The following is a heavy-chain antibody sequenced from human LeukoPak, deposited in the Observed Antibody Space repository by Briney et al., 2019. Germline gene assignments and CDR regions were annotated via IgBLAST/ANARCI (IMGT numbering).Heavy chain of an antibody. D-gene: IGHD6-13*01. CDR2: MNPNSGNT. V-gene: IGHV1-8*01. CDR3: ASVGIAAAGTAGYYYYYYGMDV. J-gene: IGHJ6*02. CDR1: GYTFTSYD. Sequence: ASVKVSCKASGYTFTSYDINWVRQATGQGLEWMGWMNPNSGNTGYAQKFQGRVTMTRNTSISTAYMELSSLRSEDTAVYYCASVGIAAAGTAGYYYYYYGMDVWGQGTTVTVSS.